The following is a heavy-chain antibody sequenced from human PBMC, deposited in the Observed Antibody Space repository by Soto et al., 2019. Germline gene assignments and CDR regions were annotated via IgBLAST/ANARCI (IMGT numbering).Heavy chain of an antibody. Sequence: GGSLRLSCAASGFTFSRFSMHWVRQAPGKGLEWISYIDSGSRTIYYADSVKGRFTISRDNAKNSLVLQMKSLRAEDTAVYYCAKDAGDDEFCRGGRCYSGGCDYWGPGTPVTVSS. CDR3: AKDAGDDEFCRGGRCYSGGCDY. V-gene: IGHV3-48*01. CDR1: GFTFSRFS. CDR2: IDSGSRTI. J-gene: IGHJ4*02. D-gene: IGHD2-15*01.